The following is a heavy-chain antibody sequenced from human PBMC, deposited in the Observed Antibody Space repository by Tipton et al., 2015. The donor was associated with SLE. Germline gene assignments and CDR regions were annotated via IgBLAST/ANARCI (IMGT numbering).Heavy chain of an antibody. J-gene: IGHJ4*02. CDR1: GGSFSAYY. D-gene: IGHD2-15*01. CDR2: INHSGST. Sequence: TLSLTCAVYGGSFSAYYWSWIRQPPGKGLEWIGEINHSGSTNYNPSLKSRVTISVDTSKNQFSLKLSSVTAADTAVYYCARDFCSGDSCYDYMNYFDSWGQGTLVTVSS. V-gene: IGHV4-34*01. CDR3: ARDFCSGDSCYDYMNYFDS.